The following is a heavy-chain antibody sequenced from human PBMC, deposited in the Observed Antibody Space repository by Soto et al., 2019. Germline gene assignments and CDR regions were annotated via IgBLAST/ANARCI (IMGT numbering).Heavy chain of an antibody. J-gene: IGHJ4*02. V-gene: IGHV5-51*01. CDR2: IYPGDSDT. D-gene: IGHD2-2*01. CDR1: GNSFTTHW. Sequence: GESLKISCQHSGNSFTTHWIGWVRQMPGKGLEWMGIIYPGDSDTKYNPSFQGQATISADKSITTTYLQWSSLKASDTAIYYCARLPRDCNYTSCYFADSWGQGTQVTVSS. CDR3: ARLPRDCNYTSCYFADS.